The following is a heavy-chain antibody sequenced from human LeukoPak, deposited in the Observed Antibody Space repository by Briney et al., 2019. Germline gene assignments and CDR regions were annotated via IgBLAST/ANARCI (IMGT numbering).Heavy chain of an antibody. J-gene: IGHJ5*02. Sequence: SDTLSLTCTVSGGSITSSGFYGGSIRQPPGKGLEWIGNIYYGGSAYYNPSLKSGVTISVDTSKNQFSLKLSSVTAADTAVYYCERQPNIVVVDNWFDPWGQGTLVAVSS. D-gene: IGHD2-15*01. CDR1: GGSITSSGFY. CDR2: IYYGGSA. V-gene: IGHV4-39*07. CDR3: ERQPNIVVVDNWFDP.